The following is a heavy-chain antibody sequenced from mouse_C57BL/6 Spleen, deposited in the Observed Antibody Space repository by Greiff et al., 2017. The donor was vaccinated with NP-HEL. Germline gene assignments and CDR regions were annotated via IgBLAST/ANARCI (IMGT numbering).Heavy chain of an antibody. V-gene: IGHV5-16*01. J-gene: IGHJ4*01. CDR1: GFTFSDYY. CDR3: ARDREKWDVDYAMDD. D-gene: IGHD4-1*01. Sequence: EVKLMESEGGLVQPGSSMKLSCTASGFTFSDYYMAWVRQVPEKGLEWVANINYDGSSTYYLDSLKSRFIISRDNAKNILYLQMSSLKSEDTATYYCARDREKWDVDYAMDDWGQGTSVTVSS. CDR2: INYDGSST.